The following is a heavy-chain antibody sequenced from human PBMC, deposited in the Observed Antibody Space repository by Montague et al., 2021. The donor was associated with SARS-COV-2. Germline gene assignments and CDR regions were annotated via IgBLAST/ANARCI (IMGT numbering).Heavy chain of an antibody. J-gene: IGHJ5*02. Sequence: TLSLTCAVSGGSIITGSNFYWGWIRQSAGKGLEWIGSIHSSGGTNYNPSLKSRLTMSVDSSANQFSLKLTSVTAADTAVYYCARDYYDSTGLNWFDPWGQGLLVTVSS. D-gene: IGHD3-22*01. CDR1: GGSIITGSNFY. CDR2: IHSSGGT. V-gene: IGHV4-61*02. CDR3: ARDYYDSTGLNWFDP.